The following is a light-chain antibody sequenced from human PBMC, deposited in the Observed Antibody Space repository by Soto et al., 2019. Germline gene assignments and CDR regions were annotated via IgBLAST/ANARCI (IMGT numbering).Light chain of an antibody. J-gene: IGKJ5*01. V-gene: IGKV3-20*01. CDR2: GAS. CDR3: QQYGSSPVT. CDR1: QSVSSSY. Sequence: EIVLTQSPDTLSLSPGERATLSCRASQSVSSSYLAWYQQKPGQAPRLLIYGASSRATGIPDRFSGSGSGTDFTLTSSRLEPEDFAVYYCQQYGSSPVTFGQGTRLEIK.